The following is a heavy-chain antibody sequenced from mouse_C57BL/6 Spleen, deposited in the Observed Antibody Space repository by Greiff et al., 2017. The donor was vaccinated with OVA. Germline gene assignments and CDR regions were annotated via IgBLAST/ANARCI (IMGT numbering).Heavy chain of an antibody. CDR1: GYAFSSYW. Sequence: VQGVESGAELVKPGASVKISCKASGYAFSSYWMNWVKQRPGKGLEWIGQIYPGDGDTNYNGKFKGKATLTADKSSSTAYMQLSSLTSVDSAVYFCAREDYYGSTYAMDYWGQGTSVTVSS. CDR3: AREDYYGSTYAMDY. D-gene: IGHD1-1*01. J-gene: IGHJ4*01. V-gene: IGHV1-80*01. CDR2: IYPGDGDT.